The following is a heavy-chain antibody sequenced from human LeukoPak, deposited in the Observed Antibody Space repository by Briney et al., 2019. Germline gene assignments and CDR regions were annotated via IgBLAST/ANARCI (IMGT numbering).Heavy chain of an antibody. V-gene: IGHV3-23*01. Sequence: GGSLTLSCAASGFSFSNYAMSWVRQAPGKGLEWLSSISGRRGGTNHADSVKGRFTLSRDNSRNTLYLQMNSLRAEDTAIYYCAKDLEFSGYDALDIWGQGTMVTVS. CDR3: AKDLEFSGYDALDI. J-gene: IGHJ3*02. CDR1: GFSFSNYA. D-gene: IGHD5-12*01. CDR2: ISGRRGGT.